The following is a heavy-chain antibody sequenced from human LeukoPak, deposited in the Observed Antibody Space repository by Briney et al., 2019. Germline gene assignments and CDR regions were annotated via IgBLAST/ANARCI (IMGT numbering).Heavy chain of an antibody. Sequence: SETLSLTCAVYGGSFSGYYWSWIRQPPGKGLEWIGEINHSGSTNYNPSLKSRVTISVDTSKNQFSLKLSSVTAADTAVYYCARGRRKNMRDIVVVPAAKGGNWFDPWGQGTLDTVSS. D-gene: IGHD2-2*01. J-gene: IGHJ5*02. CDR3: ARGRRKNMRDIVVVPAAKGGNWFDP. V-gene: IGHV4-34*01. CDR1: GGSFSGYY. CDR2: INHSGST.